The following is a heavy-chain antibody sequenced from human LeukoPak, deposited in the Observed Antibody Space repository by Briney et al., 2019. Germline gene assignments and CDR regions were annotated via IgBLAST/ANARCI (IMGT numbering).Heavy chain of an antibody. V-gene: IGHV1-24*01. Sequence: ASVKVSCKVSGYTLTELSMNWVRQAPGKGLEWMGGFDPYDGETIYAQKFQGRVTMTEDTSTDTAYMELSSLRSDDTAVYYCATDHHGSASHDYYYGRDVGGEGTTVTVPS. J-gene: IGHJ6*04. CDR2: FDPYDGET. CDR3: ATDHHGSASHDYYYGRDV. CDR1: GYTLTELS.